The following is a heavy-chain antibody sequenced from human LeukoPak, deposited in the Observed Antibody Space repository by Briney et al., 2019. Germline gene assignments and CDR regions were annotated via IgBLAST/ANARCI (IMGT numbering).Heavy chain of an antibody. CDR1: GFTFSSYA. CDR3: AKVSLDAFDI. Sequence: GGSLRLSCAASGFTFSSYAMSWVRQAPGKGLEWVSAISGSGGSTYYADSVKGRFTISRDNPKNTLYLQMSSLRAEDTAVYYCAKVSLDAFDIWGQGTMVTVSS. D-gene: IGHD3-16*02. J-gene: IGHJ3*02. CDR2: ISGSGGST. V-gene: IGHV3-23*01.